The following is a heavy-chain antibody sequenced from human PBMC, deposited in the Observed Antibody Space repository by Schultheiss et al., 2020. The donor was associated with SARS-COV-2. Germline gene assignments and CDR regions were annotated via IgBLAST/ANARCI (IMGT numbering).Heavy chain of an antibody. V-gene: IGHV1-3*01. D-gene: IGHD4-17*01. Sequence: ASVKVSCKASGYTFTSYAMHWVRQAPGQRLEWMGWINAGNGNTYYARRLQGRVTLTTDTPTRTAYMELRSLSPDDTAVYYCARDFGDYRPDYWGQGTLVTVSS. CDR2: INAGNGNT. CDR3: ARDFGDYRPDY. CDR1: GYTFTSYA. J-gene: IGHJ4*02.